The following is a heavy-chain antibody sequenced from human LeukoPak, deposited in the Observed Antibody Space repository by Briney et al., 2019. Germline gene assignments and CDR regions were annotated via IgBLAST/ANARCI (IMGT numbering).Heavy chain of an antibody. J-gene: IGHJ5*02. V-gene: IGHV1-46*01. CDR2: INPSGST. Sequence: ASVKVSCKASGYTFITYSLHWVRQAPGQGLEWMGMINPSGSTNYAQKFQGRVTMTRDTSTSTVYMELSSLRSEDTAVYYCARDQREQTDNWFDPWGQGTLVTVSS. D-gene: IGHD1/OR15-1a*01. CDR1: GYTFITYS. CDR3: ARDQREQTDNWFDP.